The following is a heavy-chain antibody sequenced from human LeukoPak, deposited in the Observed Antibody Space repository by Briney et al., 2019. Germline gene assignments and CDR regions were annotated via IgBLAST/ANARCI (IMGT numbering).Heavy chain of an antibody. J-gene: IGHJ4*02. Sequence: PGGSLRLSCAASGFTFSSYAMSWVRQAPGKGLEWVSAISGSGGSTYYADSLKGRFTISRDNSKNTLYQQMNSLRAEDTAVYYCAKDFAVAGYSSGSVDYWGQGTLVTVSS. CDR1: GFTFSSYA. CDR2: ISGSGGST. CDR3: AKDFAVAGYSSGSVDY. V-gene: IGHV3-23*01. D-gene: IGHD6-19*01.